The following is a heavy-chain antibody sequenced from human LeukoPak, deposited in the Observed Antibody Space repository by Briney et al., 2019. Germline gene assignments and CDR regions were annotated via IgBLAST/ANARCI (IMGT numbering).Heavy chain of an antibody. CDR3: ARLRPVAGYDAFDI. Sequence: PSETLSLTCSVPGGSISSYYWSWIRQTPGKGLEWIGYIYYSGSTNYNPSLKSRVTMSVDTSKNQFSLKLTSVTAADTAVYYCARLRPVAGYDAFDIWGHGTMVTVSS. CDR2: IYYSGST. V-gene: IGHV4-59*08. J-gene: IGHJ3*02. CDR1: GGSISSYY. D-gene: IGHD6-19*01.